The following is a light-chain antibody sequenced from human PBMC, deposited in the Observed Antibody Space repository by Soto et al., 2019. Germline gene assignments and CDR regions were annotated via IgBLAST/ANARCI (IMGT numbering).Light chain of an antibody. CDR1: NSDIGGYNS. J-gene: IGLJ2*01. Sequence: QSVLTQPASMSGSPGQSITIPCTGTNSDIGGYNSVSWYQQHPGIAPQLIIYDVSYRPSGISSRFSGSKSGNTASLTISELQAADEADYECASFTTNSASFVGGGTKLTVL. CDR3: ASFTTNSASF. V-gene: IGLV2-14*03. CDR2: DVS.